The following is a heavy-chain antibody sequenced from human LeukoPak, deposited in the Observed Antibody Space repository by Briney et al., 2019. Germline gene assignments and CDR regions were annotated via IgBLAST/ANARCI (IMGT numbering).Heavy chain of an antibody. CDR3: ARSHDYSNYYYYGMDV. CDR1: GGSFSGYY. Sequence: SETLSLTCAVYGGSFSGYYWSWIRQPPVKGLEWIGEINHSGSTNYNPSLKSRVTISVDTSKNQFSLKLNSVTAADTAVYYCARSHDYSNYYYYGMDVWGQGTTVTVSS. D-gene: IGHD4-11*01. V-gene: IGHV4-34*01. J-gene: IGHJ6*02. CDR2: INHSGST.